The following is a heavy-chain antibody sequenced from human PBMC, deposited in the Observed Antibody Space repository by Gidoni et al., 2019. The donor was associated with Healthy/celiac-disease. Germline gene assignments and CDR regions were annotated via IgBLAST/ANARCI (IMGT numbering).Heavy chain of an antibody. V-gene: IGHV4-4*07. CDR1: GGPISSYY. J-gene: IGHJ6*02. Sequence: QAQLQESGPGLVKPSETLSLTCTVPGGPISSYYWSWIRQPAGKGLEWIGRIYTRGSTNYNPSLKSRVTMSVDTSKNQFSLKLSSVTAADTAVYYCARTRATVTLYYYYGMDVWGQGTTVTVSS. CDR3: ARTRATVTLYYYYGMDV. D-gene: IGHD4-4*01. CDR2: IYTRGST.